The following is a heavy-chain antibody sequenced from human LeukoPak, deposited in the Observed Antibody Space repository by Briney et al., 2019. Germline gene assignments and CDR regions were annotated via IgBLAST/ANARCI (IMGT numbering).Heavy chain of an antibody. D-gene: IGHD6-19*01. J-gene: IGHJ4*02. CDR1: GFTLRSFG. Sequence: PGGSLRLSCVASGFTLRSFGMSWVRQAPGKGLEWVSSIRPGAEAYYADSVKGRFTISRDNSKNMVSLEMKSLRAEDMAVYYCAKGFSAWSDNWGQGTLVTVSS. V-gene: IGHV3-23*01. CDR2: IRPGAEA. CDR3: AKGFSAWSDN.